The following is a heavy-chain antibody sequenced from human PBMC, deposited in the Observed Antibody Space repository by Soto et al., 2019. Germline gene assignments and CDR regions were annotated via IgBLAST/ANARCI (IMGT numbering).Heavy chain of an antibody. CDR3: ARVERGTATTVVDAFDI. J-gene: IGHJ3*02. Sequence: QVQLQQWGAGLLKPSETLSLTCAVYGGFVSSGSYYWSWIRQPPGKGLEWIGEMSHSGGTHSNPSLKGRVTISVDTSKNQFSLKMSSVTAADTALYYCARVERGTATTVVDAFDIWGPGTMVTVSS. CDR2: MSHSGGT. V-gene: IGHV4-34*01. D-gene: IGHD1-1*01. CDR1: GGFVSSGSYY.